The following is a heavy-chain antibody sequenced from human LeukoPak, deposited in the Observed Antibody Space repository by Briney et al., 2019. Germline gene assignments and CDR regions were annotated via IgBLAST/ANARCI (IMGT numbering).Heavy chain of an antibody. V-gene: IGHV7-4-1*02. J-gene: IGHJ4*02. CDR2: INTNTGNP. D-gene: IGHD4-17*01. CDR1: GYTFTSYA. Sequence: ASVKVSCTASGYTFTSYAMNWVRQAPGQGLEWMGWINTNTGNPTYAQGFTGRFVFSLDTSVSTAYLQISSLKAEDTAVYYCARSMPPNNYGDYGFIGYWGQGTLVTVSS. CDR3: ARSMPPNNYGDYGFIGY.